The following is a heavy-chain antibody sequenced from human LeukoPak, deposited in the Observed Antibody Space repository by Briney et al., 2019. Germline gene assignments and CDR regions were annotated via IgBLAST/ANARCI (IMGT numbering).Heavy chain of an antibody. CDR1: GYTFTGYY. Sequence: GASVKVSCKASGYTFTGYYMHWVRQAPGQGLEWMGWINPNSGGTNYAQKFQGWVTMTRDTSISTAYMELSRLRSDDTAVYYCARDLGYCSGGSCYFVDWXQGTLVTVSS. J-gene: IGHJ4*02. D-gene: IGHD2-15*01. CDR3: ARDLGYCSGGSCYFVD. CDR2: INPNSGGT. V-gene: IGHV1-2*04.